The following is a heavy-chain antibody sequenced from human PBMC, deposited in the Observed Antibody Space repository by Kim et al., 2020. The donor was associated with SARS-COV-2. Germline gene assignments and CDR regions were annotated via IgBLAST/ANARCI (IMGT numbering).Heavy chain of an antibody. J-gene: IGHJ5*02. V-gene: IGHV1-3*01. CDR2: INAGNGNT. CDR1: GYTFTSYA. D-gene: IGHD3-3*01. CDR3: AREAYFWSGYNWFDP. Sequence: ASVKVSCKASGYTFTSYAMHWVRQAPGQRLEWMGWINAGNGNTKYSQKFQGRVTITRDTSASTAYMELSSLRSEDTAVYYCAREAYFWSGYNWFDPWGQGTLVTVSS.